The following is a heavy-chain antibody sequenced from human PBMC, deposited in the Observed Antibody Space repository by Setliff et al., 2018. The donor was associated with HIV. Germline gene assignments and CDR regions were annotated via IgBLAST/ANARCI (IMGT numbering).Heavy chain of an antibody. CDR2: IYGGGST. Sequence: SETLSLTCTVSGGSISSYYWSWIRQPPGKGLEWIGYIYGGGSTGYNPSLTSRVTMSADTPNNRFALKLSSVTAADTAVYYCARRAVQDGSVTSSNWFESWGQGALVTVSS. CDR3: ARRAVQDGSVTSSNWFES. D-gene: IGHD2-2*01. CDR1: GGSISSYY. V-gene: IGHV4-4*09. J-gene: IGHJ5*01.